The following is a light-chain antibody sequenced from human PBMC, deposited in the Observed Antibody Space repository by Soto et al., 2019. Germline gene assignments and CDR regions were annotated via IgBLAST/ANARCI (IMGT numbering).Light chain of an antibody. CDR2: GAS. Sequence: DIQMTQSPSSLSASVGDRVTLTCRASQSVSTYLNWYQQKPGKAPNLLIYGASSLQSGVPSRFSGSGSGTEFTFTITSLQPGDFATYYCQHSYNNPTTFGQGTKVDLK. J-gene: IGKJ2*01. V-gene: IGKV1-39*01. CDR3: QHSYNNPTT. CDR1: QSVSTY.